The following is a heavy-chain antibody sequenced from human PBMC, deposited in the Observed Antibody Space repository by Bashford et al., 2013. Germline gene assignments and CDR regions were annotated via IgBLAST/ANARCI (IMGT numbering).Heavy chain of an antibody. CDR3: ARGGFAGYFYNGMDV. V-gene: IGHV4-59*12. J-gene: IGHJ6*02. CDR1: GGSISSYY. CDR2: IYYSGST. Sequence: SSETLSLTCTVSGGSISSYYWSWIRQPPGKGLEWIGYIYYSGSTNYNPSLKSRVTISVDTSKNQFSLRLNSVTAADTGVYYCARGGFAGYFYNGMDVWGQGTTVTVSS. D-gene: IGHD5-12*01.